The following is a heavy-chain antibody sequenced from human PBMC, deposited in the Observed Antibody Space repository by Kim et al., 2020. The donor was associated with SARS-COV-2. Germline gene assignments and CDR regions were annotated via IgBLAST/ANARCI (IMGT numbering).Heavy chain of an antibody. CDR1: GFTFNTYG. Sequence: GGSLRLSCAASGFTFNTYGMHWVRQAPGKGLEWVAVISYDGSNKYYADSVKGRFTISRDNSKNTLYLQMNSLSIEDTAVYYCAKSFSGSYFGYDYWGQRTLVTVSS. CDR3: AKSFSGSYFGYDY. D-gene: IGHD1-26*01. CDR2: ISYDGSNK. J-gene: IGHJ4*02. V-gene: IGHV3-30*18.